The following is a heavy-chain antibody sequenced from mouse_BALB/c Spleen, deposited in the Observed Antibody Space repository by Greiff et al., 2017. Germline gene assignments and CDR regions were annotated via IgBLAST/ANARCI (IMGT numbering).Heavy chain of an antibody. CDR2: ISNGGGST. J-gene: IGHJ4*01. CDR3: ARHGSSLYYYAMDY. Sequence: EVQGVESGGGLVQPGGSLKLSCAASGFTFSSYTMSWVRQTPEKRLEWVAYISNGGGSTYYPDTVKGRFTISRDNAKNTLYLQMSSLKSEDTAMYYCARHGSSLYYYAMDYWGQGTSVTVSS. V-gene: IGHV5-12-2*01. CDR1: GFTFSSYT. D-gene: IGHD1-1*01.